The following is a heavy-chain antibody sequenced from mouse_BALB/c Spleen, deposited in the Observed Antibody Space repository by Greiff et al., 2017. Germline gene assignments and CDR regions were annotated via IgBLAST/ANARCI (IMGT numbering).Heavy chain of an antibody. CDR1: GFSLTSYD. CDR3: VRDLGYRSAWFAY. Sequence: QVQLQQSGPGLVAPSQSLSITCTVSGFSLTSYDISWIRQPPGKGLEWLGVIWTGGGTNYNSAFMSRLSISKDNSKSQVFLKMNSLQTDDTAIYYCVRDLGYRSAWFAYWGQGTLVTVSA. J-gene: IGHJ3*01. D-gene: IGHD2-14*01. CDR2: IWTGGGT. V-gene: IGHV2-9-2*01.